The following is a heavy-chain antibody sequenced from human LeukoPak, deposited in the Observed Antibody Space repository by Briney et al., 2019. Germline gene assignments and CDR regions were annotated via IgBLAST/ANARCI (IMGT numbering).Heavy chain of an antibody. CDR1: GFTFSSYA. J-gene: IGHJ4*02. CDR2: ISGSGGST. V-gene: IGHV3-23*01. Sequence: GGSLRLSXAASGFTFSSYAMSWVRQAPGKGLERVSAISGSGGSTYYADSVKGRFTISRDNSKNTLYLQMNSLRAEDTAVYYCAKPLWFGELAVCFDYWGPGTLVTVSS. D-gene: IGHD3-10*01. CDR3: AKPLWFGELAVCFDY.